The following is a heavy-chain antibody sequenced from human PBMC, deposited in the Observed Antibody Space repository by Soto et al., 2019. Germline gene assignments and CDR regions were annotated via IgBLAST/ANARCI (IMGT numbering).Heavy chain of an antibody. CDR2: ISASGGGT. Sequence: PGGSLRLSCAASGFTFSNFAMIWVRQAPGKGLEWVSGISASGGGTHYADSVKGRFTISRDNSKNTLTLQMNGVRAEDTAVYYCAKLAYSSTDYWGQGTLVTVSS. V-gene: IGHV3-23*01. CDR3: AKLAYSSTDY. D-gene: IGHD6-13*01. J-gene: IGHJ4*02. CDR1: GFTFSNFA.